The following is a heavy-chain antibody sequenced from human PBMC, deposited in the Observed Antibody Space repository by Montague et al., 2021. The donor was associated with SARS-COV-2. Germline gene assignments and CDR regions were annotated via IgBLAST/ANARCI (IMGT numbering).Heavy chain of an antibody. D-gene: IGHD3-10*01. CDR2: VYYSGSAYYN. J-gene: IGHJ4*02. V-gene: IGHV4-61*01. Sequence: SETLSLTCSVSGGSVSSGSYYWSWIRQPPGKGLECIGYVYYSGSAYYNPYNPSLMSRATISIDKSKNQFSLNLNSVTAADTAVYYCAKGDMVRGIPYIDNWGQGNLVTVSS. CDR1: GGSVSSGSYY. CDR3: AKGDMVRGIPYIDN.